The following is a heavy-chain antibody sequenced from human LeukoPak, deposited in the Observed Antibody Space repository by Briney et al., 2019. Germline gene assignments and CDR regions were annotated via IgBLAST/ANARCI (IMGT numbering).Heavy chain of an antibody. D-gene: IGHD6-19*01. CDR1: GFAFSVYA. CDR3: AKPISGGLAVTADWFHP. V-gene: IGHV3-23*01. Sequence: GGSLTLSCTASGFAFSVYAMSWLRQPPGKGLEWVSTINANSGTTSYAASVRGRFTISRDNSKNTLYLQLNTLRADDTATYYCAKPISGGLAVTADWFHPWGQGTLVVVSS. CDR2: INANSGTT. J-gene: IGHJ5*01.